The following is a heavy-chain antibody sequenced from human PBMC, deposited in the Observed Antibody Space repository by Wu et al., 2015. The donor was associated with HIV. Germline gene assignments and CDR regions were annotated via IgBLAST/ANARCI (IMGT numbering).Heavy chain of an antibody. Sequence: QVQLVQSGAEVKKPGASVKVSCKASGYSFTSYYMHWVRQAPGQGLEWMGIINPSAASTSYAQKFQGRVTMTTDTSTSTVYMELISLKSEDTAVYYCARNTDSVATSLYSLGVWGQGTVVTVSS. CDR2: INPSAAST. V-gene: IGHV1-46*01. J-gene: IGHJ6*02. D-gene: IGHD5-12*01. CDR3: ARNTDSVATSLYSLGV. CDR1: GYSFTSYY.